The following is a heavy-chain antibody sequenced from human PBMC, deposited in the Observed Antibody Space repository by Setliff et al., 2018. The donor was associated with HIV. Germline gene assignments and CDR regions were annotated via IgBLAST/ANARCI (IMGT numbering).Heavy chain of an antibody. D-gene: IGHD5-12*01. V-gene: IGHV4-38-2*01. CDR1: GYSISSGYC. Sequence: SETLSLTCAVSGYSISSGYCWGWIRQPQGKGLEWIGSIYHSGSTYYNPSLKSRVTISVDTSKNQFSLKLSSVTAADTAVYYCARMYSGYDWSPSGARTRYFDYWGQGTLVTVSS. CDR2: IYHSGST. J-gene: IGHJ4*02. CDR3: ARMYSGYDWSPSGARTRYFDY.